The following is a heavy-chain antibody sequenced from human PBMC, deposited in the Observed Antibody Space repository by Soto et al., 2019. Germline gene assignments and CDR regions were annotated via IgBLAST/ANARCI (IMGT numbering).Heavy chain of an antibody. D-gene: IGHD5-12*01. V-gene: IGHV1-69*02. CDR3: ARGVATTPWEGYFDL. J-gene: IGHJ2*01. CDR2: IIPILGIA. Sequence: QVQLVQSGAEVKKPGSSVKVSCKASGGTFSSYTISWVRQAPGQGLEWMGRIIPILGIANYAQKFQGRVMITADKSTSTAYMELSSLRSADTAVYYCARGVATTPWEGYFDLWGRGTLVTVSS. CDR1: GGTFSSYT.